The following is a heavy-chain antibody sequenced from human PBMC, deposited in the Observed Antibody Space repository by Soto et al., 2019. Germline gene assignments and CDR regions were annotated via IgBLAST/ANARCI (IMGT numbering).Heavy chain of an antibody. D-gene: IGHD6-19*01. CDR1: GFTFSSYS. V-gene: IGHV3-21*01. J-gene: IGHJ6*02. CDR2: ISSSSSYI. Sequence: PGGSLRLSCAASGFTFSSYSMNWVRQAPGKGLEWASSISSSSSYIYYADSVKGRFTISRDNAKNSLYLQMNSLRAEDTAVYYCASKDPGIAVAGAYYYYYGMDVWGQGTTVTVSS. CDR3: ASKDPGIAVAGAYYYYYGMDV.